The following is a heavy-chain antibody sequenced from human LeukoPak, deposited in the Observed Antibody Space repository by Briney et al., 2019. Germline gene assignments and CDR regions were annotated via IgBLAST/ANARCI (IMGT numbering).Heavy chain of an antibody. CDR3: ARAVSGNRFDY. J-gene: IGHJ4*02. D-gene: IGHD3-10*01. CDR2: ISYDGSNK. Sequence: PGGSLRLSCAASGFTFSSYAMHWVRQAPGKGLEWVAVISYDGSNKYYADSVKGRFTISRDNSKNTLYLQMNSLRAEDTAVYYCARAVSGNRFDYWGQGTLVTVSS. V-gene: IGHV3-30-3*01. CDR1: GFTFSSYA.